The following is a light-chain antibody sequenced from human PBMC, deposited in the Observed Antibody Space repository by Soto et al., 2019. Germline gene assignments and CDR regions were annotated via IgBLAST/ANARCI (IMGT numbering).Light chain of an antibody. Sequence: EFLVAQSPGTLSLSLGERATLSCRTSQSVRSRYLAWYQQKPGQAPTLLIYDASGRPGGIPDRFIGSGSWTHVPLTISKLEPEDFAVYSCQQYGDSPYPFGQGDKLEIK. CDR2: DAS. V-gene: IGKV3-20*01. CDR3: QQYGDSPYP. J-gene: IGKJ2*01. CDR1: QSVRSRY.